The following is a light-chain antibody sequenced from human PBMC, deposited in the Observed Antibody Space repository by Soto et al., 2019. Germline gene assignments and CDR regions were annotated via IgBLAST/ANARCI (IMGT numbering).Light chain of an antibody. CDR3: QQYDTYPYT. J-gene: IGKJ2*01. Sequence: DIPMTQSPSTLSASVGDRVTITCRASQSIRSWLAWYQQKPGTAPNLLIYKASSLESGVPSRFSGSGSGSEFALTISSLQPDDFATYYCQQYDTYPYTFGQGTKLEIK. CDR1: QSIRSW. V-gene: IGKV1-5*03. CDR2: KAS.